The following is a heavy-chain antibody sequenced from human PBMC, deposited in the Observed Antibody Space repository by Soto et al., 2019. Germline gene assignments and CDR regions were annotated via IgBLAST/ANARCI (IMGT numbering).Heavy chain of an antibody. CDR1: GFTLSDYY. J-gene: IGHJ6*02. D-gene: IGHD4-4*01. CDR3: GRGGYRHYSAYYYYALDV. V-gene: IGHV3-72*01. CDR2: TRDKPNSYTT. Sequence: PGGSLRLSCVASGFTLSDYYVDWARQAPGKGLEWVGRTRDKPNSYTTEYAASVEGRFTISRDDSKNSLYLQLNSLKTEDTAVYYCGRGGYRHYSAYYYYALDVWGQGTTVTVSS.